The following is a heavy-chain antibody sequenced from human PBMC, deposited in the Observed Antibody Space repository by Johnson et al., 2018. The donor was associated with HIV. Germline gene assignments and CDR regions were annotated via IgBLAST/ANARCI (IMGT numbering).Heavy chain of an antibody. CDR2: ISGSGGSK. J-gene: IGHJ3*02. D-gene: IGHD3-9*01. Sequence: VQLVESGGGLVQPGGSLRLSCAASGFTFSSYAMSWVRQAPGKGLEWVSAISGSGGSKDYADSVKGRFTISRDNAKNSLYLQMNSLRAEDTALYHCAKGDLTGWSTDALDIRGQGTMVTVSS. V-gene: IGHV3-23*04. CDR1: GFTFSSYA. CDR3: AKGDLTGWSTDALDI.